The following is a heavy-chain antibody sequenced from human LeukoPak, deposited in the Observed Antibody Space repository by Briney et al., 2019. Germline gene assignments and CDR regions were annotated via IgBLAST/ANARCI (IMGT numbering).Heavy chain of an antibody. V-gene: IGHV4-39*07. CDR2: IYYSGST. CDR3: ARHLLWGEMATTPWNWFDP. Sequence: SETLSLTCTVSGGSISSSSYYWGWIRQPPGKGLEWIGSIYYSGSTYYNPSLKSRVTISVDTSKNQFSLKLSSVTAADTAVYYCARHLLWGEMATTPWNWFDPWGQGTLVTVSS. J-gene: IGHJ5*02. CDR1: GGSISSSSYY. D-gene: IGHD5-24*01.